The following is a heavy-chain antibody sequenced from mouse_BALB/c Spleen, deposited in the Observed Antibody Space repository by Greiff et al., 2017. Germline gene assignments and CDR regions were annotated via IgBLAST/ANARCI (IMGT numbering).Heavy chain of an antibody. CDR2: INSNGGST. CDR1: GFTFSSYG. J-gene: IGHJ1*01. Sequence: EVMLVESGGGLVQPGGSLKLSCAASGFTFSSYGMSWVRQTPDKRLELVATINSNGGSTYYPDSVKGRFTISRDNAKNTLYLQMSSLKSEDTAMYYCARDRYFDVWGAGTTVTVSS. V-gene: IGHV5-6-3*01. CDR3: ARDRYFDV.